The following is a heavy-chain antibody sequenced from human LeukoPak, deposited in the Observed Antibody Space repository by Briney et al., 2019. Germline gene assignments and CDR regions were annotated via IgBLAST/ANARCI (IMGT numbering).Heavy chain of an antibody. CDR3: ARDGALGYCSGGSCFNWFDP. V-gene: IGHV4-31*03. J-gene: IGHJ5*02. D-gene: IGHD2-15*01. CDR1: GGSISSGGYY. Sequence: PSETLSLTCTVSGGSISSGGYYWSWIRQHPGKGLEWIGYIYYSGSTYYNPSLKSRVTISVDTSKNQFSLKLSSVTAADTAVYYCARDGALGYCSGGSCFNWFDPWGQGTLVTVSS. CDR2: IYYSGST.